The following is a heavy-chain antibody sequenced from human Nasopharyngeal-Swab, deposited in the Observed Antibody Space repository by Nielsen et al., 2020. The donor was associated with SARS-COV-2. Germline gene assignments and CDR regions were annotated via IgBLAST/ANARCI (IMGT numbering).Heavy chain of an antibody. Sequence: GESLKISCAASGFTFSSYEMNWVRQAPGKGLEWVSYISSSGSTIYYADSVKGRFTIYSDNAKNSLYLQMNSLRAEDTAVYYCARDHFPWDFWSGYYYYYYMDVWGKGTTVTVSS. J-gene: IGHJ6*03. CDR2: ISSSGSTI. CDR1: GFTFSSYE. CDR3: ARDHFPWDFWSGYYYYYYMDV. V-gene: IGHV3-48*03. D-gene: IGHD3-3*01.